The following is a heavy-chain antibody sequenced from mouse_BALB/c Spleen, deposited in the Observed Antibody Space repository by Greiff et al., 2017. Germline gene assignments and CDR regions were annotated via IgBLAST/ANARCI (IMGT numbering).Heavy chain of an antibody. Sequence: QVQLQHPGAELVKPGASVKLSCKASGYTFTSYWMHWVKQRPGQGLEWIGEINPSNGRTNYNEKFKSKATLTVDKSSSTAYMQLSSLTSEDSAVYYCARSYYGYNYAMDYWGQGTSVTVSS. CDR1: GYTFTSYW. D-gene: IGHD1-2*01. J-gene: IGHJ4*01. CDR2: INPSNGRT. V-gene: IGHV1S81*02. CDR3: ARSYYGYNYAMDY.